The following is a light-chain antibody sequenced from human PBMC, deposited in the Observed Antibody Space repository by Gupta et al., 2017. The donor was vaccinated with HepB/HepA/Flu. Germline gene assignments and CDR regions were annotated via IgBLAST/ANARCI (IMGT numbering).Light chain of an antibody. CDR1: QIIATY. CDR3: QHRINWPLT. J-gene: IGKJ4*01. CDR2: DAS. V-gene: IGKV3-11*01. Sequence: EVVLTQSLATLSLSPGERATLSCRASQIIATYLAWYQQKPGQAPRLLIYDASNRAAGIPARFSGSGSGTDFTLTISSLEPEDFGVYYCQHRINWPLTFGGGTKVEIK.